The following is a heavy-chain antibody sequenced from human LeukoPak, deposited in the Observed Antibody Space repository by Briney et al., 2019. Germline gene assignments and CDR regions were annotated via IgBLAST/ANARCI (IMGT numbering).Heavy chain of an antibody. V-gene: IGHV3-66*01. Sequence: GGSLRLSCAASGFNVSNNYMHWVRQAPGERLEWVSVTYSSGTTYYADSVKGRFTISRDTSKNTLHLQMNSLRVEDTAVYHCASVIVVVPAAGDYWGQGTLVTVSS. CDR3: ASVIVVVPAAGDY. CDR1: GFNVSNNY. CDR2: TYSSGTT. D-gene: IGHD2-2*01. J-gene: IGHJ4*02.